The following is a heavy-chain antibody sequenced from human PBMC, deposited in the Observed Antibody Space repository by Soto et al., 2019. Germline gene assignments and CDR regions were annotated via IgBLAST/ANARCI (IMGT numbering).Heavy chain of an antibody. J-gene: IGHJ3*02. D-gene: IGHD5-18*01. V-gene: IGHV1-69*12. Sequence: QVQLVQSGAEVKKPGSSVKVSCKASGGTFSRFSFNWVRQAPGQGVEWMGGIMPMFGTEKYAQKFQYKDTLTADESTGTAYMELSRLTSEDTAVYYGAIDSRYREDAFDIWGQGTLVTVSS. CDR3: AIDSRYREDAFDI. CDR2: IMPMFGTE. CDR1: GGTFSRFS.